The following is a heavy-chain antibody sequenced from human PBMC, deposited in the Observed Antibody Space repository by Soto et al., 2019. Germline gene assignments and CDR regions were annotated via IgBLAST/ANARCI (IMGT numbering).Heavy chain of an antibody. V-gene: IGHV4-34*01. Sequence: QVHLQQWGAGLLKPSETLSLTCAVYGGSFSGYFWTWVRQPPGKGLEWIGEINPSGSTKYNPSLKSRVTLSVDTSKNQFSLRVFSVTAADTAVYYCARDLSGYYYGLDVWGQGTTVTVS. CDR3: ARDLSGYYYGLDV. CDR1: GGSFSGYF. CDR2: INPSGST. J-gene: IGHJ6*02.